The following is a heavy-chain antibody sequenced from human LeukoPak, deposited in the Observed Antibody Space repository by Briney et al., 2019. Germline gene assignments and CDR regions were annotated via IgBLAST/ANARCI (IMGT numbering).Heavy chain of an antibody. CDR1: GYTFTSYY. CDR3: ARDDYGDYRPSYYYYYYMDV. V-gene: IGHV1-46*01. Sequence: ASVKVSCKASGYTFTSYYMHWVRQAPGQGLEWMGIINPSGGSTSYAQKFQGRVTMTRDMSTSTVYMELSSLRSEDTAVYYCARDDYGDYRPSYYYYYYMDVWGKGTTVTVSS. D-gene: IGHD4-17*01. J-gene: IGHJ6*03. CDR2: INPSGGST.